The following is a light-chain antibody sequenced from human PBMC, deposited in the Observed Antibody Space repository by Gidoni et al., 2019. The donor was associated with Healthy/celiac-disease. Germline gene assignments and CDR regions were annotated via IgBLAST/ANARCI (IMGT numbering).Light chain of an antibody. V-gene: IGKV3-11*01. CDR3: QHRSNWPLT. J-gene: IGKJ4*01. CDR1: QSVSSY. Sequence: EIVLTQSPATLSLYPGERATLSCRASQSVSSYLAWYQQKPGQAPRLLIYDASNRATGIPARFSGRGSVTDFPLTISSLEPEDFAVYYCQHRSNWPLTFGGGTKVEIK. CDR2: DAS.